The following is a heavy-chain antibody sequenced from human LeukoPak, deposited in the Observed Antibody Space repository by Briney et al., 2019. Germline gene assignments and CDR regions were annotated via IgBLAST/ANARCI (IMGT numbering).Heavy chain of an antibody. CDR2: IRNDGSNK. CDR1: RFTLFTIG. D-gene: IGHD4-23*01. V-gene: IGHV3-30*02. CDR3: AKDRYGGSDY. Sequence: GGSLRLSCAASRFTLFTIGMNWVRYGPGQGLERVAVIRNDGSNKYYVDSVTVRVTSSRYNYKITLYLQMNSLRAEDTAVYYGAKDRYGGSDYWGQGTLVTVSA. J-gene: IGHJ4*02.